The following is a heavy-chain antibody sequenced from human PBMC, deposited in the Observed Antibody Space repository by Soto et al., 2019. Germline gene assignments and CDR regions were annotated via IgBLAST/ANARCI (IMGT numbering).Heavy chain of an antibody. Sequence: SETLSLTRAVYGWAISSGGYYLSWIRPHPGKGLEWIGYIYYSGSTYYNPSLKSRVTISVDTSKNQFSLKLSSVTAADTAVYYCARDYGDRYYYYMDVWGKGTTVTVSS. V-gene: IGHV4-31*11. CDR3: ARDYGDRYYYYMDV. CDR1: GWAISSGGYY. D-gene: IGHD4-17*01. J-gene: IGHJ6*03. CDR2: IYYSGST.